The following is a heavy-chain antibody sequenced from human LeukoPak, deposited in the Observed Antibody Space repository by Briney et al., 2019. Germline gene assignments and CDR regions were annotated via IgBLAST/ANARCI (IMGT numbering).Heavy chain of an antibody. V-gene: IGHV3-21*01. CDR1: GFTFSSCG. D-gene: IGHD1-14*01. J-gene: IGHJ4*02. CDR3: ATETIGRHYDY. Sequence: GGSLRLSCAASGFTFSSCGFNWVRQAPGKGLEWVSSIGPTGTDRYYADSVRGRFTISRDNAKNSMYLQMDRLRDEDTAVYYCATETIGRHYDYWGQGTQLTVSS. CDR2: IGPTGTDR.